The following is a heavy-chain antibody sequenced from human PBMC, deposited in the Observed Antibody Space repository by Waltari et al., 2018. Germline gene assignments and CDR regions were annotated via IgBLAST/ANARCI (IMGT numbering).Heavy chain of an antibody. CDR2: IQRSGRT. Sequence: QMQMQESGPGLVKPSATLSVTCTVSGASMRSGDWWSWVRQSPEKGLEWIGQIQRSGRTHYNPSFESRVSISVDPSSNQFSLRMTSTTAADTAVYYCARDRGRGIYLDSWGRGTLVTVSA. D-gene: IGHD2-15*01. V-gene: IGHV4-4*02. J-gene: IGHJ4*02. CDR3: ARDRGRGIYLDS. CDR1: GASMRSGDW.